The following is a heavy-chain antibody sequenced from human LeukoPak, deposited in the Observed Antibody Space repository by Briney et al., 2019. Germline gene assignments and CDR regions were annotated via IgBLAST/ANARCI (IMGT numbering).Heavy chain of an antibody. CDR1: GGSISSYY. D-gene: IGHD6-13*01. J-gene: IGHJ3*02. V-gene: IGHV4-59*08. CDR2: IYYSGST. CDR3: ASSSWNQKTDAFDI. Sequence: SETLSLTRTVSGGSISSYYWSWIRQPPGKGLEWIWYIYYSGSTNYNPSLKSRVTISVDTSKNQFSLKLSSVTAADTAVYYCASSSWNQKTDAFDIWGQGTMVTVSS.